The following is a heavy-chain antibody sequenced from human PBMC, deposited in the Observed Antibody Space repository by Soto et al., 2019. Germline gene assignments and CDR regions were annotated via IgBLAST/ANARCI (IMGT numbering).Heavy chain of an antibody. CDR2: ISYDGSST. CDR3: ARDTYYYDSSDHFSADAFDI. D-gene: IGHD3-22*01. V-gene: IGHV3-74*01. CDR1: GFTSSSYW. J-gene: IGHJ3*02. Sequence: EVQLVESGGGLVQPGGSLRLSYAASGFTSSSYWIHWVRQAPGKGLVWVSRISYDGSSTNYADSVKGRFTISRDNAKNTVYLQMNSLRAEDTAVYYCARDTYYYDSSDHFSADAFDIWGQGTMVTVSS.